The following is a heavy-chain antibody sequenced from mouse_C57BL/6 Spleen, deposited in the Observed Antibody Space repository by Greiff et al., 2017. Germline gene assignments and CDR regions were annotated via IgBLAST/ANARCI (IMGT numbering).Heavy chain of an antibody. D-gene: IGHD3-2*02. Sequence: ESGPGLVKPSQSLSLTCSVTGYSITSGYYWNWIRQFPGNKLEWMGYISYDGSNNYNPSLKNRISITRDTSKNQFFLKLNSVTTEDTATYYCARGTAQADYWGQGTTLTVSS. V-gene: IGHV3-6*01. CDR1: GYSITSGYY. J-gene: IGHJ2*01. CDR2: ISYDGSN. CDR3: ARGTAQADY.